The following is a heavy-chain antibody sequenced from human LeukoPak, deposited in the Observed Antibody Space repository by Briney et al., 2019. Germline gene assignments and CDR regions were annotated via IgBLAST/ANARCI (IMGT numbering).Heavy chain of an antibody. CDR1: GGSFSDYY. Sequence: SETLSLTCAVYGGSFSDYYWSWIRQPPGKGLEWIGEINQRGSTNYNPSLKSRVTISVDTSKNQFSLTLSSVTAADTAVYYCARDSITVTGEGDAFDIWGQGTMVTVSS. V-gene: IGHV4-34*01. CDR2: INQRGST. D-gene: IGHD6-19*01. J-gene: IGHJ3*02. CDR3: ARDSITVTGEGDAFDI.